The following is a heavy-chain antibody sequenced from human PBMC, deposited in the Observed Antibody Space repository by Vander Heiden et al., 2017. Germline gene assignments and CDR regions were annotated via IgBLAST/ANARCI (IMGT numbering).Heavy chain of an antibody. CDR1: GGSINHYF. Sequence: QVQLQESGPGLVKSSETLSLTCNVTGGSINHYFFSWIRRAAGKGLEWIGRVYSNGVTNYNPSLRTRVTMSADLSKNQVSLSLTSVTAADTAVYFCARGSYLDDWGQGTLVTVSS. J-gene: IGHJ4*02. D-gene: IGHD3-10*01. CDR2: VYSNGVT. CDR3: ARGSYLDD. V-gene: IGHV4-4*07.